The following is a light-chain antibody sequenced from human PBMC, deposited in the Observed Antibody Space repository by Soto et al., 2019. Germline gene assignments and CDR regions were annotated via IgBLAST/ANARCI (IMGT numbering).Light chain of an antibody. J-gene: IGKJ1*01. Sequence: EIVLTQSPATLSLSPGERATLSCRASQTVSSSLAWYQQKPGQAPRLLIYEASNRATGIPAKFSGSGSGADFTPTIITLEPEDFAVYYCQQYGISPRSFGQGTKVEIK. CDR1: QTVSSS. CDR3: QQYGISPRS. V-gene: IGKV3-11*01. CDR2: EAS.